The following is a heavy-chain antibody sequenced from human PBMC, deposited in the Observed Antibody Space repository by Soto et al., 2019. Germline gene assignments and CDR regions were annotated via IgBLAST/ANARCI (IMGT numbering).Heavy chain of an antibody. J-gene: IGHJ4*02. Sequence: SLRLSCVASGSSSDPFTMHWVRELPGKGLEWVAGLSWDRSTVAYADSVQGRFTISRDQAKNSVDLLMDSLRPDDTALYFCAVSSPDIVVLPSSIYFTSWGPGTQVTVSS. V-gene: IGHV3-9*02. CDR3: AVSSPDIVVLPSSIYFTS. D-gene: IGHD2-15*01. CDR1: GSSSDPFT. CDR2: LSWDRSTV.